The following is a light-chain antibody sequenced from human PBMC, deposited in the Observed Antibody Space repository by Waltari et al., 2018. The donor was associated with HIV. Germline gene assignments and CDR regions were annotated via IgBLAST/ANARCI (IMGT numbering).Light chain of an antibody. CDR2: EVN. J-gene: IGLJ2*01. V-gene: IGLV2-14*01. CDR1: SSDVGAYNY. CDR3: SSFGRGNTVL. Sequence: QSALTQPASVSGSPGQSITISCTGTSSDVGAYNYVSWYQLYPGKAPKVMMFEVNKRPSGCSDRFAGSKSGNTASLTISGLQVEDEAVYFCSSFGRGNTVLFGGGTKVTVL.